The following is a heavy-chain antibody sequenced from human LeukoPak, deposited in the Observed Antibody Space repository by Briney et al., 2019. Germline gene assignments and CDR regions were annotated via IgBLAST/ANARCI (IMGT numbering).Heavy chain of an antibody. Sequence: GGSLRLSCAASGFALSSHWMTWVRQVPGRGPEWVANVNRDGSETYYLDSVKGRFTISKDNAKNSLYLQMNSLRAEDTAVYYCAPTGRIAVAGTGSDYWGQGTLVTVSS. J-gene: IGHJ4*02. CDR3: APTGRIAVAGTGSDY. D-gene: IGHD6-19*01. V-gene: IGHV3-7*01. CDR1: GFALSSHW. CDR2: VNRDGSET.